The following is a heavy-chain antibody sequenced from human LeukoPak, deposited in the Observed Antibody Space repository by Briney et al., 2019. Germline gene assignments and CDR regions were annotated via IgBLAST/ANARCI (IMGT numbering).Heavy chain of an antibody. J-gene: IGHJ4*02. CDR3: VSGAVGGYNYGTY. D-gene: IGHD5-24*01. Sequence: PGGSLRLSCAASGFTFSSYAMHWVRQAPGKGLEWVAVISYDGSNKYYADSVKGRFTISRDNSKNTLSLQMNSLRVEDTAVYYCVSGAVGGYNYGTYWGQGTLVTVSS. CDR1: GFTFSSYA. V-gene: IGHV3-30*04. CDR2: ISYDGSNK.